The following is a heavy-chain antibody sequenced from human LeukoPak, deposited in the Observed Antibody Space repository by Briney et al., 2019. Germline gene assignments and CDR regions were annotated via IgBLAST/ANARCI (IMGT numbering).Heavy chain of an antibody. V-gene: IGHV3-15*01. CDR2: IKSKTDGGTT. J-gene: IGHJ4*02. Sequence: PGGSLRLSCAASGFTFSNAWMRWVRQAPGKGLEWVGRIKSKTDGGTTDYAAPVKGRFTISRDDSKTTRHLQLNSMKTEETAVYYWTTIHLRYFDAGDDYWGQGTLVTVSS. CDR1: GFTFSNAW. CDR3: TTIHLRYFDAGDDY. D-gene: IGHD3-9*01.